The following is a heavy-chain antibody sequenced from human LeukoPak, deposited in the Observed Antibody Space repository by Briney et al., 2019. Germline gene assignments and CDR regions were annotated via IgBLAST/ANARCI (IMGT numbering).Heavy chain of an antibody. Sequence: PSETLSLTCTVSGGSISSSSYYWGWIRQPPGKGLEWIGSIYYSGSTYYNPSLKSRVTISVDTSKNQFSLKLSSVTAADTAVYYCARRSRGLFSTVTTYDYWGQGTLVTVSS. J-gene: IGHJ4*02. D-gene: IGHD4-17*01. CDR2: IYYSGST. V-gene: IGHV4-39*07. CDR3: ARRSRGLFSTVTTYDY. CDR1: GGSISSSSYY.